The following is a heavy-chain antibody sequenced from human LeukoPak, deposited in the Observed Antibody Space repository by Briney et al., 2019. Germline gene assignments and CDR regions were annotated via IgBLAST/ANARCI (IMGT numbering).Heavy chain of an antibody. CDR1: GFTFDGYA. CDR3: AKVPSSSWYVSYFDY. J-gene: IGHJ4*02. Sequence: GGSLRLSCAASGFTFDGYAMHWVRQAPGKGLEWVSLISGDGGSTYYADSVKGRFTISRDNSKNSLYLQMNSLRTEDTALYYCAKVPSSSWYVSYFDYWGQGTLVTVSS. CDR2: ISGDGGST. V-gene: IGHV3-43*02. D-gene: IGHD6-13*01.